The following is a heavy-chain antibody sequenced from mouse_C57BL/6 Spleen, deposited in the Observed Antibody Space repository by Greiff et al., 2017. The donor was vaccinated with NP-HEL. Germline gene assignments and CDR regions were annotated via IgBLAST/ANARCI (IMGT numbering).Heavy chain of an antibody. CDR1: GYSFTGYY. D-gene: IGHD3-2*02. CDR3: ARSQLRLEGYYAMDY. V-gene: IGHV1-42*01. Sequence: EVQLVESGPELVKPGASVKISCKASGYSFTGYYMNWVKQSPEKSLEWIGEINPSTGGTTYNQKFKAKATLTVDKSSSTAYMQLKSLTSEDSAVYYCARSQLRLEGYYAMDYWGQGTSVTVSS. CDR2: INPSTGGT. J-gene: IGHJ4*01.